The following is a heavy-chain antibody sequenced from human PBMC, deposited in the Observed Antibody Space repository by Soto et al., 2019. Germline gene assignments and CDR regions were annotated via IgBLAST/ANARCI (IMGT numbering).Heavy chain of an antibody. CDR3: ARKDSSGYYDGY. V-gene: IGHV2-5*01. CDR2: IYWNDDK. Sequence: SGPTLVNPTQNLTLTCTFSGFSLSTSGVGVGWIRQPPGKALEWLALIYWNDDKRFSPSLKSRLTITKDTSKNQVVLTMTNMDPVETAIYDCARKDSSGYYDGYWGQGTLVTVSS. D-gene: IGHD3-22*01. J-gene: IGHJ4*02. CDR1: GFSLSTSGVG.